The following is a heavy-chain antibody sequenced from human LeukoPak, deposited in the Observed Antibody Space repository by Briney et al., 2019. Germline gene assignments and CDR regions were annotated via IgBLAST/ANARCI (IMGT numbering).Heavy chain of an antibody. CDR2: IIPIFGTA. Sequence: SVKVSCKASGGTFSSYAISWVRQAPGQGLEWMGGIIPIFGTANYAQKCQGRVTITTDESTSTAYMELSSLRSEDTAVYYCARDRIPAVAGTFDYWGQGTLVTVSS. CDR3: ARDRIPAVAGTFDY. D-gene: IGHD6-19*01. J-gene: IGHJ4*02. CDR1: GGTFSSYA. V-gene: IGHV1-69*05.